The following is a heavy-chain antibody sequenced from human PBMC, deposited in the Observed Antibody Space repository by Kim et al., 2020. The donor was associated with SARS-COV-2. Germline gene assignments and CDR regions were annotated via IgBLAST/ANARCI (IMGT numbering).Heavy chain of an antibody. V-gene: IGHV3-48*03. Sequence: GGSLRLSCAASGFTFSSYEMNWVRQGPGKGLEWVSYISSSGSTIYYADSVKGRFPISRDNAKNSLYLKMNSLRAEDTAVYYCARDPTLRYFDWLPKTDWYFCLWGRGTLVTVSS. D-gene: IGHD3-9*01. CDR3: ARDPTLRYFDWLPKTDWYFCL. CDR1: GFTFSSYE. CDR2: ISSSGSTI. J-gene: IGHJ2*01.